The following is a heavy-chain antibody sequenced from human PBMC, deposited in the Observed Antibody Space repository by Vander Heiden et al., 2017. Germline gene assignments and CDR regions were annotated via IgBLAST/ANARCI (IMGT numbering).Heavy chain of an antibody. V-gene: IGHV4-4*07. CDR2: IYTGGST. D-gene: IGHD3-22*01. CDR3: VGNYYDSRGYYFIDS. CDR1: GGSMGNYY. J-gene: IGHJ4*02. Sequence: QVQLQESGPGLARPSETLSLTCAVSGGSMGNYYWNWVRQPAGKALEWLGRIYTGGSTNYNPSLKSRVTMSVATSKNQFSLKLTSVTAADTAVYYCVGNYYDSRGYYFIDSWGQGTLVTVS.